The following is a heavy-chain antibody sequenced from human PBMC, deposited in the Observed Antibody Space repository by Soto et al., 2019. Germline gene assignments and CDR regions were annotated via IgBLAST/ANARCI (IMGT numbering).Heavy chain of an antibody. V-gene: IGHV4-34*01. CDR2: INHSGST. J-gene: IGHJ6*02. CDR3: ARGWVVTPRYYYYYYGMDV. Sequence: PSETLSLTCAVYGGSFSGYYWSWIRQPPGKGLEWIGEINHSGSTNYNPSLKSRVTISVDTSKNQFSLKLSSVTAADTAVYYCARGWVVTPRYYYYYYGMDVWGQGTTVTVS. D-gene: IGHD2-15*01. CDR1: GGSFSGYY.